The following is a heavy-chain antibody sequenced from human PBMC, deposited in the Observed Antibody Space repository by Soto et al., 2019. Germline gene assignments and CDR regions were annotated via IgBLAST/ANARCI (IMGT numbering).Heavy chain of an antibody. Sequence: QLQLQESGPGLVKPSETLSLTCTVSGGSISSSSYYWGWIRQPPGKGLEWIGSIYYSGSTYYNPSLKRRVTISVDTANSQFSLKLSSVTAADTAVYYCAGDLWFGAIRHGFAPWGQGPLVTVSS. J-gene: IGHJ5*02. CDR2: IYYSGST. D-gene: IGHD3-10*01. CDR3: AGDLWFGAIRHGFAP. V-gene: IGHV4-39*01. CDR1: GGSISSSSYY.